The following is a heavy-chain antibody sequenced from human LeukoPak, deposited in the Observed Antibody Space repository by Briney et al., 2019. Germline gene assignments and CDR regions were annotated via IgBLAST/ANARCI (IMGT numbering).Heavy chain of an antibody. Sequence: ASVKVSCKASGYTFTSYDINWVRQATGQGLEWMGWMNPNSGNTGYAQKFQGRVTMTRNTSISTAYMELSSLRSEDTAVYYCARLIGWERLDYYYYMDVWGKGTTVTVSS. CDR2: MNPNSGNT. J-gene: IGHJ6*03. CDR1: GYTFTSYD. D-gene: IGHD1-26*01. V-gene: IGHV1-8*01. CDR3: ARLIGWERLDYYYYMDV.